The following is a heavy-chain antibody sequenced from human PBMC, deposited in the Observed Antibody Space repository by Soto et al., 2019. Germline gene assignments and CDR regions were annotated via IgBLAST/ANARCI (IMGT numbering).Heavy chain of an antibody. CDR2: ITGSGHNT. Sequence: EVQLLESGGGLVQRGGSLRLSCAASGFAFSIYAMTWVRQAPGKGLEWVSSITGSGHNTYYADSVKGRFTISRDSSKNTLYLQMNSLRAEDTAVYYCAKRRANDPPYFDYWGRGSLVTVSS. J-gene: IGHJ4*02. CDR3: AKRRANDPPYFDY. CDR1: GFAFSIYA. D-gene: IGHD1-1*01. V-gene: IGHV3-23*01.